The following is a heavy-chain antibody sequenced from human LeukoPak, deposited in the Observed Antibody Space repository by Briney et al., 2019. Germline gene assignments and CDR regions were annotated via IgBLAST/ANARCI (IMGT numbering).Heavy chain of an antibody. CDR1: GFAFSVYT. Sequence: VGSLRLSCAASGFAFSVYTMNWVRRAPGKGLECVSSITSTISYIYYADSLKGRFTISRNNAKNSLYLQMNILRAEATAVYSLQCFLSIRGRDGYNYEVFDYWGQGTLVTVSS. CDR2: ITSTISYI. D-gene: IGHD5-24*01. V-gene: IGHV3-21*01. J-gene: IGHJ4*02. CDR3: QCFLSIRGRDGYNYEVFDY.